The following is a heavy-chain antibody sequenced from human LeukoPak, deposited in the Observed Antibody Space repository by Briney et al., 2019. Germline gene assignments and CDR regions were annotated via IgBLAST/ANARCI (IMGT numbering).Heavy chain of an antibody. CDR3: ASRISGDYCSSTGCPFAY. V-gene: IGHV3-53*01. D-gene: IGHD2-2*01. Sequence: GGSLRLSCAASGFTVSDNYMSWVRQAPGKGLEWVSVIYSGGTTYYADSVKGRFTISRDNSKNTLYLQMNSLRAEDTAVYYCASRISGDYCSSTGCPFAYWGQGTLVTVSS. CDR1: GFTVSDNY. CDR2: IYSGGTT. J-gene: IGHJ4*02.